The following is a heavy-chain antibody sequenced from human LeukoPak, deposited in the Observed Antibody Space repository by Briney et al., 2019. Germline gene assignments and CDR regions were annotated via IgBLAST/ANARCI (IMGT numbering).Heavy chain of an antibody. D-gene: IGHD2-15*01. CDR2: ISYDGSNK. Sequence: PGGSLRLSCAASGFTFSSYAMHWVRRAPGKGLEWVAVISYDGSNKHYADSVKGRFTISRDNSKNTLYLQMNSLRAEDTAVYYCARDDISWAFDIWGQGTMVTVSS. J-gene: IGHJ3*02. CDR1: GFTFSSYA. CDR3: ARDDISWAFDI. V-gene: IGHV3-30*04.